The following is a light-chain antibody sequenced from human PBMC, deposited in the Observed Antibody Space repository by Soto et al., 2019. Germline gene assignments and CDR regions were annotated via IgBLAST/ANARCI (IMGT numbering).Light chain of an antibody. V-gene: IGLV1-44*01. J-gene: IGLJ1*01. Sequence: QSALTQPPSASGTPGQRVTISCSGSTSNIGTNTVNWYQQLTGSAPKLLIYSDTQRPSGVPDRFSGSKSGTSASLAISGLQSEDEADYSCAAWDDSLNGYVFGTGTKVTVL. CDR2: SDT. CDR1: TSNIGTNT. CDR3: AAWDDSLNGYV.